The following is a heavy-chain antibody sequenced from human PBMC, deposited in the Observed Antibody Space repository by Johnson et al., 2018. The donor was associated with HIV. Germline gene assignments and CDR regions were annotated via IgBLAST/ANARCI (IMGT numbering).Heavy chain of an antibody. CDR2: IKQDGSEK. D-gene: IGHD6-19*01. CDR1: GFTFTNHY. V-gene: IGHV3-7*01. J-gene: IGHJ3*02. CDR3: ARDQEQWLHPHAFDI. Sequence: VQLVESGGGLVQPGGSLRLSCAASGFTFTNHYMTWVRQAPGKGLEWVANIKQDGSEKYSVDSVKGRFTISRDNAKSSLYLQMNSLRVEDTAVYYCARDQEQWLHPHAFDIWGQGTMVTVSS.